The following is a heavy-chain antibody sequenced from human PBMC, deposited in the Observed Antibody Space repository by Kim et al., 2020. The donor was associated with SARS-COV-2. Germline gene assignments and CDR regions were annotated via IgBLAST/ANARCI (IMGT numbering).Heavy chain of an antibody. CDR2: IKHDGSEK. J-gene: IGHJ4*01. CDR1: GFTFNTYW. Sequence: VGSLRLSCAASGFTFNTYWMTWVRQAPGKGLEWVANIKHDGSEKYYLDSVSGRFTISRDNAQNSLYLQMNTLRAEDTAVYYCARRYFDKYFFDYWGHGALVTVSS. CDR3: ARRYFDKYFFDY. V-gene: IGHV3-7*01. D-gene: IGHD3-9*01.